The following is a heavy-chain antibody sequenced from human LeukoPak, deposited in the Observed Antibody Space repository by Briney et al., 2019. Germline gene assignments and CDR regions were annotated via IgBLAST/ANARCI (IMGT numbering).Heavy chain of an antibody. CDR2: MNPNSGNT. Sequence: ASVKVSCKASGYTFTSYDIHWVRQATGQGLEWMGWMNPNSGNTGYAQKFQGRVTMTRNTSISTAYMELSSLRSEDTAVYYCARPRRIAAAPNWFDPWGQGTLVTVSS. J-gene: IGHJ5*02. CDR1: GYTFTSYD. D-gene: IGHD6-13*01. V-gene: IGHV1-8*01. CDR3: ARPRRIAAAPNWFDP.